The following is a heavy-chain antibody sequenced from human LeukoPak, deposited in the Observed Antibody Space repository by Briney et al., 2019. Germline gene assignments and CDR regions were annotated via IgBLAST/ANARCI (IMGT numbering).Heavy chain of an antibody. J-gene: IGHJ5*02. D-gene: IGHD3-10*01. CDR1: GGSISSSSYY. CDR2: IYYSGST. Sequence: SETLSLTCTVSGGSISSSSYYWGWIRQPPGKGLEWIGSIYYSGSTYYNPSLKSRVTISVDTSKNQFSLKLSSVTAADTAVYHCARDGSMVRGVDWFDPWGQGTLVTVSS. V-gene: IGHV4-39*07. CDR3: ARDGSMVRGVDWFDP.